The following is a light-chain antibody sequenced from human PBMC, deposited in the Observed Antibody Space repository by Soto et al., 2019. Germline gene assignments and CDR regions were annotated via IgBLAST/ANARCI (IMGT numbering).Light chain of an antibody. CDR2: LGS. CDR3: QQYGSSPPSST. J-gene: IGKJ5*01. Sequence: VLTQSPLSLPVTPGERASISCGSSQRLLRSSEYIYLDLDLQKPGQAPQLLIYLGSNRASGVPDRVSGSGSGTDFTLTISRLEPEDFAVYYCQQYGSSPPSSTFGQGTRLEIK. V-gene: IGKV2-28*01. CDR1: QRLLRSSEYIY.